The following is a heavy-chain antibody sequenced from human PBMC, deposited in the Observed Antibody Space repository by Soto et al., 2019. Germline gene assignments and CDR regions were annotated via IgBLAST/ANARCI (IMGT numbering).Heavy chain of an antibody. CDR1: GGSISSHY. D-gene: IGHD6-19*01. CDR3: ARGSGWLTF. Sequence: KPSETLSLTCTVSGGSISSHYWSWIRQPPGKGLEWIGYISYSGTTNYNPSLQGRVTISVDTSKSQFSLKLSSVTAADTAVYYCARGSGWLTFWGQGALVTVS. V-gene: IGHV4-59*11. CDR2: ISYSGTT. J-gene: IGHJ4*02.